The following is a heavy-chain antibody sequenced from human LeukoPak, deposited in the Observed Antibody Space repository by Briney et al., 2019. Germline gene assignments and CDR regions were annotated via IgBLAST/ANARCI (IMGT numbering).Heavy chain of an antibody. CDR3: ARDKGGSKTTAAGTRSWFDP. CDR2: IKQGGSEK. V-gene: IGHV3-7*03. D-gene: IGHD6-13*01. CDR1: GFTFSSYW. J-gene: IGHJ5*02. Sequence: GGSLRLSCAASGFTFSSYWMSWVRQAPGKGLEWVANIKQGGSEKYYVDSVKGRFTISRDNAKNSLYLQMNSLRAEDTAVYYCARDKGGSKTTAAGTRSWFDPWGQGTLVTVSS.